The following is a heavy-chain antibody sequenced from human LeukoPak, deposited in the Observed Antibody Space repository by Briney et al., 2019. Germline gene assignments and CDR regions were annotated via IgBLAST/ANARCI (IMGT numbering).Heavy chain of an antibody. CDR3: AREDNLGNYYNFYMDV. J-gene: IGHJ6*03. V-gene: IGHV3-48*01. CDR2: ISRRSSNI. Sequence: GGSLRLSCAASGFSFSVYEMHWVRQAPGKGLEWVSYISRRSSNIYYADSVKGRFTITRDDAKNSLYLQMNSLRAEDTAAYYCAREDNLGNYYNFYMDVWGKGTTVSVSS. D-gene: IGHD1-1*01. CDR1: GFSFSVYE.